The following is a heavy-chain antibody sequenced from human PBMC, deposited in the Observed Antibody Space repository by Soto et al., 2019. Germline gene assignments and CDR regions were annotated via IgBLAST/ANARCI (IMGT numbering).Heavy chain of an antibody. V-gene: IGHV4-59*01. CDR3: ARMLTTVTTFLDY. D-gene: IGHD4-17*01. J-gene: IGHJ4*02. CDR2: IYYSGST. Sequence: TSETLSLTCTVSGGSISSYYWSWIRQPPGKGLEWIGYIYYSGSTNYNPSLKSRVTISVDTSKNQFSLKLSSVTAADTAVYYCARMLTTVTTFLDYWGQGTLVTVSS. CDR1: GGSISSYY.